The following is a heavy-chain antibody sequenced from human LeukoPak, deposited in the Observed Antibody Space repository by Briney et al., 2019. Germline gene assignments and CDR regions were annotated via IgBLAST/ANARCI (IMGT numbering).Heavy chain of an antibody. J-gene: IGHJ4*02. V-gene: IGHV3-74*01. CDR1: TFTFSIYW. CDR3: SRGYESCGHKGVLDY. D-gene: IGHD3-22*01. Sequence: GASLRPSCEASTFTFSIYWMHWDRHTPGKGLVWVSRINAEGSNTSYTDSVEGRSTISRDHPKNTLYLQMNRRRTKDTAGYFFSRGYESCGHKGVLDYWGQGTLVTVSS. CDR2: INAEGSNT.